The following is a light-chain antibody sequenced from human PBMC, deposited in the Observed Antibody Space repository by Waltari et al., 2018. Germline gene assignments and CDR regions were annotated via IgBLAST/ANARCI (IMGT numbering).Light chain of an antibody. CDR1: QSVGRS. CDR3: QQRSVWPPT. J-gene: IGKJ2*01. V-gene: IGKV3-11*01. Sequence: EIVLTQSPATLSLSPGEGATLSCRVSQSVGRSLAWIQQKPGQAARPVIYDASFRATGIPARFSGSGSGTDFTLTISSLEAEDVAIYYCQQRSVWPPTFGRGTKLEIK. CDR2: DAS.